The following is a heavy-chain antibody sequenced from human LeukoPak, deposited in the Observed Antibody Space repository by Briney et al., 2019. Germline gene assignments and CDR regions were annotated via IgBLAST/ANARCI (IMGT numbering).Heavy chain of an antibody. V-gene: IGHV3-53*01. J-gene: IGHJ3*02. CDR3: ARGTEYYYGSGSYYSDAFDI. CDR1: GFTFSDYS. D-gene: IGHD3-10*01. Sequence: GGSLRLSCAASGFTFSDYSMNWVRQAPGKGLEWVSVIYSGGSTYYADSVKGRFTISRDNSKNTLYLQMNSLRAVDTAVYYCARGTEYYYGSGSYYSDAFDIWGQGTMVTVSS. CDR2: IYSGGST.